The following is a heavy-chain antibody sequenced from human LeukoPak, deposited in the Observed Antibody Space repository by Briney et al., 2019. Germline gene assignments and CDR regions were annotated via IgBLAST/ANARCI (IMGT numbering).Heavy chain of an antibody. CDR2: IIPILGIA. CDR3: ARSYQLLAAYYFDY. CDR1: GGTFSSYA. V-gene: IGHV1-69*04. Sequence: GASVKVSCKASGGTFSSYAISWVRQAPGQGLEWMGRIIPILGIANYAQKFQGRVTITADKSTSTAYVELSSLRSEDTAVYYCARSYQLLAAYYFDYWGQGTLVTVSS. J-gene: IGHJ4*02. D-gene: IGHD2-2*01.